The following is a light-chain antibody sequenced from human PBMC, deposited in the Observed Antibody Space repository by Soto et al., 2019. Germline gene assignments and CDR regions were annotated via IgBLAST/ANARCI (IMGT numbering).Light chain of an antibody. CDR2: GAS. V-gene: IGKV3D-20*02. J-gene: IGKJ5*01. Sequence: EIVLPQSPGTLPLSPGERATLSCRGRLGVSSSYLAWYQQRPGEAPRLLIYGASIRATGIPARFSGSGSGADFTLTISSLEPEDFAVYYRQQRSNWPPSITFGQGTRLEI. CDR3: QQRSNWPPSIT. CDR1: LGVSSSY.